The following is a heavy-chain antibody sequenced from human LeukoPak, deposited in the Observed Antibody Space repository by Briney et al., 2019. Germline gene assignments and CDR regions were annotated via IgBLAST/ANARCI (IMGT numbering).Heavy chain of an antibody. D-gene: IGHD6-19*01. Sequence: SGGSLRLSCAAPGFTFSIFAMSWVRRAPGKGLEWVSTISGNGGNTYYADSVKGRFTISRDNSKNTLYLQMNSLRGEDTAMYYCARVQGGGYRTADYWGQGTLVTVSS. CDR2: ISGNGGNT. CDR3: ARVQGGGYRTADY. V-gene: IGHV3-23*01. J-gene: IGHJ4*02. CDR1: GFTFSIFA.